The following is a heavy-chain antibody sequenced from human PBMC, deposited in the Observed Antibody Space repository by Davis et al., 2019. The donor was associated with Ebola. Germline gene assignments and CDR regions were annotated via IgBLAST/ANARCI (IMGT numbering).Heavy chain of an antibody. D-gene: IGHD2-15*01. J-gene: IGHJ4*02. CDR2: ISAGGSTI. Sequence: GGSLRLSCAASGFTFSSSDMHWLRQAPGKGLEWVSYISAGGSTISYAESVKGRFTLSGDNAKNSLYLQMNSLRAEDTAVYYCARDVYEAVVAATPVDYWGQGTLVTVSS. V-gene: IGHV3-48*03. CDR1: GFTFSSSD. CDR3: ARDVYEAVVAATPVDY.